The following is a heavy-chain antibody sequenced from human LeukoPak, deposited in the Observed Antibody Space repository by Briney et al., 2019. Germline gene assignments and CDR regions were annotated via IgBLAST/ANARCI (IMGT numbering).Heavy chain of an antibody. V-gene: IGHV4-30-4*01. CDR1: GGSISSGDYY. CDR3: ARASVEMVYYFDY. Sequence: SETLSLTCTVSGGSISSGDYYWSWIRQPPGKGLEWIGYIYYSGSTYYNPSLKSRVTISVDTSKNQFSLKLSSVTAADTAVYYCARASVEMVYYFDYWGQGTLVTVSS. D-gene: IGHD2-8*01. J-gene: IGHJ4*02. CDR2: IYYSGST.